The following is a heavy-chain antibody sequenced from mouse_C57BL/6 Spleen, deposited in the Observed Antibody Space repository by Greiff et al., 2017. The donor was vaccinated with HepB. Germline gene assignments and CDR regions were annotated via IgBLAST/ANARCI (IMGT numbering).Heavy chain of an antibody. CDR2: IDPETGGT. D-gene: IGHD2-4*01. J-gene: IGHJ3*01. CDR1: GYTFTDYE. Sequence: VQLQESGAELVRPGASVTLSCKASGYTFTDYEMHWVKQTPVHGLEWIGAIDPETGGTAYNQKFKGKAILTADKSSSTAYMELRSLTSEDSAVYYCTRGGDYDGAWFAYWGQGTLVTVS. V-gene: IGHV1-15*01. CDR3: TRGGDYDGAWFAY.